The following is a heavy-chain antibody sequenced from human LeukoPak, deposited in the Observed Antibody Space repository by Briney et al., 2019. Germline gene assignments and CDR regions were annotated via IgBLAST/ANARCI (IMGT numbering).Heavy chain of an antibody. V-gene: IGHV1-8*03. Sequence: ASVKVSCKASGYTFTGYYMHWVRQATGQGLEWMGWINPNSGNTGYLQKFQGRVTITRKTSINTAYMDLSSLRSEDAAVYYCARDRVIAVAGNSHDYWGQGTLVTVSS. CDR3: ARDRVIAVAGNSHDY. D-gene: IGHD6-19*01. CDR2: INPNSGNT. CDR1: GYTFTGYY. J-gene: IGHJ4*02.